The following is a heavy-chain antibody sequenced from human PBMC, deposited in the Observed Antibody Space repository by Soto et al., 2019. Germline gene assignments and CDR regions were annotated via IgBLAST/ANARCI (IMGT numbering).Heavy chain of an antibody. V-gene: IGHV5-51*01. J-gene: IGHJ6*02. CDR2: IYPGDSDT. D-gene: IGHD5-18*01. Sequence: PGESLKISCKGSGYSFTSYWIGWVRQMPGKGLEWMGIIYPGDSDTRYRPSFQGQVTISADKSISTAYLQWSSLKASDTAMYYCARRGRGYSYGYDYYYGMDVWGQGTTVTVSS. CDR1: GYSFTSYW. CDR3: ARRGRGYSYGYDYYYGMDV.